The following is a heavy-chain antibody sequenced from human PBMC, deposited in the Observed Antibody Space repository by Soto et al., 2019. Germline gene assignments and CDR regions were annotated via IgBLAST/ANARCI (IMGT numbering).Heavy chain of an antibody. Sequence: QVQLQESGPGLVKPSQTLSLTCTVSYYSISSGDYYWSWIRQPPGRGLEWIGSIYYSGITYYNPSLNSRIIISLVTSKNQFSLKLSSVTAADTAVYYCARGSTVTTTPFDYWGQGTLVTVSS. CDR1: YYSISSGDYY. CDR3: ARGSTVTTTPFDY. V-gene: IGHV4-30-4*01. J-gene: IGHJ4*02. D-gene: IGHD4-17*01. CDR2: IYYSGIT.